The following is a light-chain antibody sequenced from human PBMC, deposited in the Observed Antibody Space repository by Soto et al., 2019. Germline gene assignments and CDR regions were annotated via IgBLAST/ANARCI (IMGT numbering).Light chain of an antibody. V-gene: IGLV3-21*02. CDR1: NIESKS. J-gene: IGLJ3*02. Sequence: SYELTQPPSVSVAPGQTARITCGGNNIESKSVHWYQQRPGQAPVLVVHDDSDRPSGIPERISGSNSGNTATLTISRVEAGDEAEYYCAVWDDSLSAEVFGGGTKVTVL. CDR3: AVWDDSLSAEV. CDR2: DDS.